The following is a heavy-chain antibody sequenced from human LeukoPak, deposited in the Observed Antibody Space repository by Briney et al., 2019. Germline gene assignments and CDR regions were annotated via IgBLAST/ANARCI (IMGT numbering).Heavy chain of an antibody. CDR3: ARLVPAAFFDY. V-gene: IGHV3-7*01. D-gene: IGHD2-2*01. J-gene: IGHJ4*02. CDR1: GFTFSSYW. Sequence: GGSPRLSCAASGFTFSSYWMSWVRQAPGKGLEWVANIKQDGSEKYYVDSVKGQFTISRDNAKNSLYLQMNSLRAEDTAVYYCARLVPAAFFDYWGQGTLVTVSS. CDR2: IKQDGSEK.